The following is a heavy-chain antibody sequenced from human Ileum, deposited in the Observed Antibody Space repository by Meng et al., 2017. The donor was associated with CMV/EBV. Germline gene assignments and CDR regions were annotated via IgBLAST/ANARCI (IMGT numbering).Heavy chain of an antibody. V-gene: IGHV3-48*04. CDR2: ITSSSSTI. Sequence: GGSLRLSCAASGFTFSSYSMNWVRQAPGKGLEWVSYITSSSSTIYYADSVKGRFTISRDNAKNSLYLQMNSLRAEDTAVYYCARGHSDGRIRFLEWTSYYYYGMDVWGQGTTVTVSS. CDR3: ARGHSDGRIRFLEWTSYYYYGMDV. J-gene: IGHJ6*02. D-gene: IGHD3-3*01. CDR1: GFTFSSYS.